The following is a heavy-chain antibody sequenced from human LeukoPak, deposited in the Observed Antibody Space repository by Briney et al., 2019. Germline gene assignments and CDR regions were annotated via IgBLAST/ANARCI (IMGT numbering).Heavy chain of an antibody. J-gene: IGHJ4*02. Sequence: ASVKVSCEASGYTFTSYGISWVRQAPGQGLEWMGWISAYNGNTNYAQKLQGRVTMTTDTPTSTAYMELRSLRSDDTAVYYCARQVRAAMVPSALALGYWGQGTLVTVSS. CDR2: ISAYNGNT. CDR1: GYTFTSYG. D-gene: IGHD5-18*01. V-gene: IGHV1-18*01. CDR3: ARQVRAAMVPSALALGY.